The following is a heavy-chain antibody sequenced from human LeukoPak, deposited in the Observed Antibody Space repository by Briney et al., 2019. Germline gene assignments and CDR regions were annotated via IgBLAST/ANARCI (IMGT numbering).Heavy chain of an antibody. J-gene: IGHJ4*02. Sequence: ASVKVSCKASGYTFTSYGISWVRQAPGQGREWMGWISAYNGNTNYAQKLQGRVTMTTDTSTSTAYMELRSLRSDDTAVYYCARAPDYYYDSSGPHFDYWGQGTLVTVSS. CDR3: ARAPDYYYDSSGPHFDY. CDR2: ISAYNGNT. V-gene: IGHV1-18*01. CDR1: GYTFTSYG. D-gene: IGHD3-22*01.